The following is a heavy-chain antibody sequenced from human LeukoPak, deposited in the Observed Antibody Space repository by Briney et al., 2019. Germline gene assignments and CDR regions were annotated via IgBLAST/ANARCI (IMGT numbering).Heavy chain of an antibody. V-gene: IGHV3-21*06. CDR3: ARQRNGYNKLKDAFDI. CDR2: IGARSTNI. CDR1: GFTFSTYT. Sequence: GGSLRLSCAASGFTFSTYTLSWVRQAPGKGLEWVSSIGARSTNIYYGDSVKGRFTTSRDNANNSLSLQMNSLRAEDTAVYYCARQRNGYNKLKDAFDIWGQGTMVTVS. D-gene: IGHD5-24*01. J-gene: IGHJ3*02.